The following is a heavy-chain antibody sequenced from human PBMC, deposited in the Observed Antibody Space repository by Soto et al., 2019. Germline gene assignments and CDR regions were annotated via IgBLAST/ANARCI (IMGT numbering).Heavy chain of an antibody. D-gene: IGHD1-26*01. CDR3: ARVGDSGSSGASDY. V-gene: IGHV1-69*02. J-gene: IGHJ4*02. Sequence: SVKVSCKASGGTFSSYTISWVRQAPGQGLEWMGRIIPILGIANYVQKFQGRVTMTRDTSTSTVYMELSSLRSEDTAVYYCARVGDSGSSGASDYWGQGTLVTVSS. CDR2: IIPILGIA. CDR1: GGTFSSYT.